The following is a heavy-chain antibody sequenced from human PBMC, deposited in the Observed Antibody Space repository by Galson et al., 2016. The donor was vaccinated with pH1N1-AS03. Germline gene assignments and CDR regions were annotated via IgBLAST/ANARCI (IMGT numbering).Heavy chain of an antibody. Sequence: SVKVSCKASGYTPTRYYMHWVRQAPGQGLEWMGIIDPSGGPTTYAPKFQGRITITTDTSTSTVYLELVSLRSEDTAVYYYARRYYFDYWGQGTLVTVSS. V-gene: IGHV1-46*01. CDR3: ARRYYFDY. D-gene: IGHD3-16*02. CDR1: GYTPTRYY. J-gene: IGHJ4*02. CDR2: IDPSGGPT.